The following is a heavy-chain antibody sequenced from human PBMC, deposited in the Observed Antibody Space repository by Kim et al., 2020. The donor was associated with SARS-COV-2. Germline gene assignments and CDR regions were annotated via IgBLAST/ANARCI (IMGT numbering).Heavy chain of an antibody. V-gene: IGHV3-33*01. Sequence: GGSLRLSCAASGFTFSSYGMHWVRQAPGKGLEWVAVIWYDGSDKYYADSVKGRFTISRDNSKNTLYLQMNSLRAEDTAVYYCARGNGYSYGNFDYWGQGTLVTVSS. D-gene: IGHD5-18*01. CDR1: GFTFSSYG. J-gene: IGHJ4*02. CDR3: ARGNGYSYGNFDY. CDR2: IWYDGSDK.